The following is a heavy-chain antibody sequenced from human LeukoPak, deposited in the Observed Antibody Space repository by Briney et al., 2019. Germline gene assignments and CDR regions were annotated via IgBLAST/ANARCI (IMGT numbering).Heavy chain of an antibody. Sequence: ASVKVSCKASGYTFTGYYMHWVRQAPGKGLGGMGWINPNSGGTNYAQKFQGRVTMTRDTSISTAYMELSRLRSDDTAVYYCARDPSWGDFFGWFDPWGQGTLVTVSS. V-gene: IGHV1-2*02. J-gene: IGHJ5*02. CDR3: ARDPSWGDFFGWFDP. D-gene: IGHD2-21*02. CDR2: INPNSGGT. CDR1: GYTFTGYY.